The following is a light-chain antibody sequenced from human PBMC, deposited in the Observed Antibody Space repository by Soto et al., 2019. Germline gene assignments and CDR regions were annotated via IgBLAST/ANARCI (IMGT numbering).Light chain of an antibody. V-gene: IGLV1-40*01. CDR3: QSYDSLSGSV. J-gene: IGLJ2*01. Sequence: QAVVTQPPSVSGAPGQRVTISCTGSSSNIGAGYDVHWYQQLPGTAPKLLIYGNSNRPSGVPDRFSGSQSGTSASLAITGLQAEDEADYYCQSYDSLSGSVFGGGTKLTVL. CDR1: SSNIGAGYD. CDR2: GNS.